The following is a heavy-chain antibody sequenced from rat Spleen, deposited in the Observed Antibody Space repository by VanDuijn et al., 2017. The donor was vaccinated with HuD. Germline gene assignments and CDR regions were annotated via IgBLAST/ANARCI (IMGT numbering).Heavy chain of an antibody. CDR1: GFTFSSYG. CDR2: ISPSGVNT. J-gene: IGHJ1*01. Sequence: EVQLVESGGGLVQPGRSLKLSCAASGFTFSSYGMAWVRQTPTKGLEWVASISPSGVNTYFRDSVKGRFTISRDDAKSTLYLQMDSLRSEDTATYYCATDHYGTSGWYFDFWGPGTMVTVSS. V-gene: IGHV5-19*01. CDR3: ATDHYGTSGWYFDF. D-gene: IGHD1-7*01.